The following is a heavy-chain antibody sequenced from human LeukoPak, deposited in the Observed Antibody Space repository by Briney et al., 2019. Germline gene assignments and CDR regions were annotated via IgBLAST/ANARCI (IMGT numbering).Heavy chain of an antibody. CDR2: IGDDGSTT. V-gene: IGHV3-74*01. D-gene: IGHD3-10*01. CDR1: GFTFSRYW. CDR3: ARASRGNWFDP. Sequence: GGSLRISCAASGFTFSRYWMHWVRQAPGKGLVWVSRIGDDGSTTAYADSVEGRFTISRDNAKNTLYLQMNSLRAEDTAVYYCARASRGNWFDPWGQGTLVTVSS. J-gene: IGHJ5*02.